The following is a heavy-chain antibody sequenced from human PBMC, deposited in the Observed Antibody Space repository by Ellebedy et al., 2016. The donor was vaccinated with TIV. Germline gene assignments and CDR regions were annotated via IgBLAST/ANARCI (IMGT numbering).Heavy chain of an antibody. D-gene: IGHD6-13*01. Sequence: PGGSLRLSCAPSGFTFNGFTMNWVRQAPGKGLEWVSSISSSGTYIHNADSVKGRFIISIDNAKNSLYLQMNSLRVEDTAIYYCARPAAAYSSSWYDFDCWGQGTLVTVSS. CDR2: ISSSGTYI. CDR3: ARPAAAYSSSWYDFDC. CDR1: GFTFNGFT. V-gene: IGHV3-21*01. J-gene: IGHJ4*02.